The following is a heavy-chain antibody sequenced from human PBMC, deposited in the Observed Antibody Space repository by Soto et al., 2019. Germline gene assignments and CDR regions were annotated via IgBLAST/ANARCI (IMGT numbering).Heavy chain of an antibody. CDR3: ARGPPRYSGSYDY. CDR1: GYTFTSFG. Sequence: ASVKVSCKTSGYTFTSFGISWVRQAPRQGLEWMGWISTDKGKTNYAQKFQGRVTMTTDTSTSTAYMELRSLRSDDTAVYYCARGPPRYSGSYDYWGQGTLVTVSS. D-gene: IGHD1-26*01. CDR2: ISTDKGKT. V-gene: IGHV1-18*01. J-gene: IGHJ4*02.